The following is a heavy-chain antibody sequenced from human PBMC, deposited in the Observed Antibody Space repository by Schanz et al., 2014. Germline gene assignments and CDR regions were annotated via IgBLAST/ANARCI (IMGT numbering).Heavy chain of an antibody. V-gene: IGHV3-11*05. CDR1: GFTFRDYY. D-gene: IGHD2-2*01. CDR2: ISSGSSYA. J-gene: IGHJ4*02. CDR3: ARRASCSRIGCPFDS. Sequence: QVQLVESGGGLVKPGGSLRLSCAASGFTFRDYYMSWIRQAPGKGLEWVSDISSGSSYANYADSVKGRFTISRDNAKNSLYLQMNSLRAEDTAMYYCARRASCSRIGCPFDSWGQGTLVTVSP.